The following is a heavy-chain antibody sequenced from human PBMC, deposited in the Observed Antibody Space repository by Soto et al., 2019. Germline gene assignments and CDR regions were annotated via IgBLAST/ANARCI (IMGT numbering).Heavy chain of an antibody. CDR3: AREKLAVLRSYYYYMDV. J-gene: IGHJ6*03. D-gene: IGHD6-6*01. Sequence: PGGSLRLSCAASGFTVSSNYMSWVRQAPGKGLEWVSVIYSGGSTYYADSVKGRFTISRHNSKNTLYLQMNSLRAEDTAVYYCAREKLAVLRSYYYYMDVWGKGTTVTVSS. CDR2: IYSGGST. V-gene: IGHV3-53*04. CDR1: GFTVSSNY.